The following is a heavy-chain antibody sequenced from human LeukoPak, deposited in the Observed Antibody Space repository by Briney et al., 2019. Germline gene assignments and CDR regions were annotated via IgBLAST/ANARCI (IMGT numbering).Heavy chain of an antibody. J-gene: IGHJ3*02. CDR2: IYYSGST. Sequence: SETLSLTCTVSGGSINSYYWSWIRQPPGKGLEWIGYIYYSGSTNYNPSLKSRVTISVDTSKNQFSLKLSSVTAADTAVYYCARHESGSYRDDAFDIWGQGTMVTVSS. CDR3: ARHESGSYRDDAFDI. CDR1: GGSINSYY. V-gene: IGHV4-59*08. D-gene: IGHD1-26*01.